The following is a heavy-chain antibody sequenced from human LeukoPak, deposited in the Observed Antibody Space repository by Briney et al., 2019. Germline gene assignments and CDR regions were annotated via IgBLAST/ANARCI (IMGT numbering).Heavy chain of an antibody. J-gene: IGHJ3*02. CDR2: ISYDGSNK. CDR3: ARDRPPTFGVVINDAFDI. Sequence: GGSLRLSCAASGFTFSSYAMHWVRQAPGKGLEWVAVISYDGSNKYYADSVKGRFTISRDNSKNTLYLQMNSLRAEDTAVYYCARDRPPTFGVVINDAFDIWGQGTMVTVS. D-gene: IGHD3-3*01. V-gene: IGHV3-30-3*01. CDR1: GFTFSSYA.